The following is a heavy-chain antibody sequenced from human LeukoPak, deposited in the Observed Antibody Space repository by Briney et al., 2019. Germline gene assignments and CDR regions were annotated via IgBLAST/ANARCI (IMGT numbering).Heavy chain of an antibody. D-gene: IGHD6-19*01. CDR2: ISGSGGST. CDR3: ASGGGEQWLPYYFDY. V-gene: IGHV3-23*01. CDR1: GFTFSSYA. J-gene: IGHJ4*02. Sequence: GGSLRLSCAASGFTFSSYAMSWVRQAPGKGLEWVSAISGSGGSTYYADSVKGRFTISRDNSKNTLYLQMNSLRAEDTAVYYCASGGGEQWLPYYFDYWGQGTLVTVSS.